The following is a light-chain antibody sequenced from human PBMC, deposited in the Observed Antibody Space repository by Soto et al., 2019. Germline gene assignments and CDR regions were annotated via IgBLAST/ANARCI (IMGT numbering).Light chain of an antibody. CDR2: DVT. Sequence: QSVLTQPASVSGSPGQSITISCTGTSSDVGGYTYVSWYQQHPGKAPKLMIYDVTYRPSGVSSRFSGSKSGNTASLTISGLQAEDEADYYCTSYTSSHTYVFGTGTKLTAL. CDR3: TSYTSSHTYV. CDR1: SSDVGGYTY. V-gene: IGLV2-14*01. J-gene: IGLJ1*01.